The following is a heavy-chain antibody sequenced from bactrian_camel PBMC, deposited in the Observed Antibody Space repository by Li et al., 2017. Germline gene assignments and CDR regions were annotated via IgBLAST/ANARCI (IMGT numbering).Heavy chain of an antibody. V-gene: IGHV3S1*01. CDR2: IYTGSGNT. Sequence: VQLVESGGGSAQTGGSLRLSCADSGHGYSWYCMAWFRQAPGKEREGVARIYTGSGNTYYADSVKGRSTISQDNAKNTVYLQMNSLKPEDTAMYYCAARGPYCYTKLSARDFTYWGQGTQVTVS. D-gene: IGHD2*01. CDR3: AARGPYCYTKLSARDFTY. CDR1: GHGYSWYC. J-gene: IGHJ6*01.